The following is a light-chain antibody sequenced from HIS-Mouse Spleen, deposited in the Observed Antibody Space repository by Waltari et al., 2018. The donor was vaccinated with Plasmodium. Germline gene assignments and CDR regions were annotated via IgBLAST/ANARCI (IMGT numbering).Light chain of an antibody. Sequence: QLVLTQSPSASASLGASVKLTCTLSRRHSSYAIAWHQQQPEKGPRYLMKLNSDGSHSKGDGIPDRFSGSSSGAERYLTISSLQSEDEADYYCQTWGTGMGVFGGGTKLTVL. CDR3: QTWGTGMGV. CDR2: LNSDGSH. J-gene: IGLJ2*01. CDR1: RRHSSYA. V-gene: IGLV4-69*01.